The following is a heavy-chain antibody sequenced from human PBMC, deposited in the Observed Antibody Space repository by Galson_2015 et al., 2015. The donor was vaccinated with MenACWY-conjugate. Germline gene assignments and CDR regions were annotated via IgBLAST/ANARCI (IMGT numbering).Heavy chain of an antibody. Sequence: TLSLTCTVSGGSIRNYSWSWIRQPPGKALEWIGYMYYSETPRYNPSLKSRVTTSVDTSMDQFSMKLSSVTAADPAVYYCAGGGTLPRGFVQWIDPWGQGSLVTVSS. CDR1: GGSIRNYS. CDR3: AGGGTLPRGFVQWIDP. J-gene: IGHJ5*02. V-gene: IGHV4-59*01. CDR2: MYYSETP. D-gene: IGHD1-26*01.